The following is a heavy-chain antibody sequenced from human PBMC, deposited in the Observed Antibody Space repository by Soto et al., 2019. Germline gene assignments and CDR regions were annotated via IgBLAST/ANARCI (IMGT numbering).Heavy chain of an antibody. CDR3: ARHVYYDVLKKNX. J-gene: IGHJ4*02. D-gene: IGHD3-9*01. V-gene: IGHV5-51*01. CDR2: IYPGNSDT. CDR1: GYNFANYW. Sequence: GESLKISCKGSGYNFANYWIGWVRQMPGKGLEWMGIIYPGNSDTRYSPSFQGQVTISADTSISTAYLEWSSLKASDTAIYYCARHVYYDVLKKNXWGQGTLVTVSS.